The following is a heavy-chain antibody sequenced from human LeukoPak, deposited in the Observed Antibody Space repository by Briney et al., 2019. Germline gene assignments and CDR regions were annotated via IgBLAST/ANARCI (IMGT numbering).Heavy chain of an antibody. J-gene: IGHJ4*02. CDR1: GGTFSSYA. Sequence: GSSVKVSCKASGGTFSSYAISWVRQAPGQGLEWMGRIIPILGIANYAQKFQGRVTITADKSTSTAYMELSSLRSEDTAVYYCAADVIVGATKDFDYWGQGTLVTVSS. CDR3: AADVIVGATKDFDY. V-gene: IGHV1-69*04. CDR2: IIPILGIA. D-gene: IGHD1-26*01.